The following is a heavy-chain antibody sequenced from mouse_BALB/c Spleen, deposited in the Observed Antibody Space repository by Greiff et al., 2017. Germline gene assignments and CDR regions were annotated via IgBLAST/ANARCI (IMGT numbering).Heavy chain of an antibody. D-gene: IGHD2-14*01. CDR2: ISSGSSTI. V-gene: IGHV5-17*02. CDR1: GFTFSSFG. Sequence: EVQRVESGGGLVQPGGSRKLSCAASGFTFSSFGMHWVRQAPEKGLEWVAYISSGSSTIYYADTVKGRFTISRDNPKNTLFLQMTSLRSEDTAMYYCARGNYRYYYFDYWGQGTTLTVSS. CDR3: ARGNYRYYYFDY. J-gene: IGHJ2*01.